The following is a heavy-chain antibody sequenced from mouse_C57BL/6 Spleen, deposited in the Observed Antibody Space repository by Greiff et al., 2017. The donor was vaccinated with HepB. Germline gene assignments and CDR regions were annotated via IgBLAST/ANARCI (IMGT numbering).Heavy chain of an antibody. J-gene: IGHJ4*01. CDR3: ARLGVVAHYAMDY. D-gene: IGHD1-1*01. CDR2: ISNGGGST. V-gene: IGHV5-12*01. CDR1: GFTFSDYY. Sequence: EVKLQESGGGLVQPGGSLKLSCAASGFTFSDYYMYWVRQTPEKRLEWVAYISNGGGSTYYPDTVKGRFTISRDNAKNTLYLQMSRLKSEDTAMYYCARLGVVAHYAMDYWGQGTSVTVSS.